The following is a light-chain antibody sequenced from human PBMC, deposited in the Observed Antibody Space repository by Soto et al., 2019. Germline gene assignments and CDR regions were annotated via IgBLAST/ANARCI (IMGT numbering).Light chain of an antibody. J-gene: IGLJ1*01. V-gene: IGLV2-14*01. Sequence: QSVLTQPASGSGSPGQSITISCTGTSSDVGGYNSVSWYQQHPGKAPKLMIYDVSYRPSGVSPRFSGSKSGNTASLTISGLQAEDDADYFCSSYTSSSTLVFGTGTKVTVL. CDR3: SSYTSSSTLV. CDR2: DVS. CDR1: SSDVGGYNS.